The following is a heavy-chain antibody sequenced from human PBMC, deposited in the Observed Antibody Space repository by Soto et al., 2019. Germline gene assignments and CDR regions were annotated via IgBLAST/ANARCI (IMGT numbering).Heavy chain of an antibody. D-gene: IGHD3-3*01. Sequence: QVQLVQSGAEVKKPGASVKVSCKASGYTFTSYDINWVRQATGQGLEWMGWMNPNSGNTGYAQKFQGRVTMTRNTSISTAYMELSSLRSEDTAVYYCARGHAFWSGYGSVSFDYWGQGTLVTVSS. CDR2: MNPNSGNT. CDR1: GYTFTSYD. V-gene: IGHV1-8*01. CDR3: ARGHAFWSGYGSVSFDY. J-gene: IGHJ4*02.